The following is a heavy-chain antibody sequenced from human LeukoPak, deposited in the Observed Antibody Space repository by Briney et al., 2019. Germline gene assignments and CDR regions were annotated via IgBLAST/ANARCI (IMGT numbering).Heavy chain of an antibody. Sequence: SETLSLTCTVSGYSISSGYYWGWIRQPPGKGLEWIGSIYHSGSTYYNPSLKSRVTISVDTSKNQFSLKLSSVTAADTAVYYCARDPGYDYVWGSYRPNWFDPWGQGTLVTVSS. D-gene: IGHD3-16*02. V-gene: IGHV4-38-2*02. CDR3: ARDPGYDYVWGSYRPNWFDP. CDR1: GYSISSGYY. CDR2: IYHSGST. J-gene: IGHJ5*02.